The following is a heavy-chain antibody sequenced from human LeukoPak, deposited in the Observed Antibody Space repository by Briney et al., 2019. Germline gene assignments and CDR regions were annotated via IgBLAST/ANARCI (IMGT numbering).Heavy chain of an antibody. Sequence: GGSLRLSCAASGFTFSSYAMHWVRQAPGKGLEYVSAISSNGGSTYYANSVKGRFTISRDNSKNTLYLQMGSLRAEDTAVYYCARDLDMVVMGEAAFDIWGQGTMVTVSS. D-gene: IGHD3-16*01. CDR3: ARDLDMVVMGEAAFDI. V-gene: IGHV3-64*01. CDR1: GFTFSSYA. CDR2: ISSNGGST. J-gene: IGHJ3*02.